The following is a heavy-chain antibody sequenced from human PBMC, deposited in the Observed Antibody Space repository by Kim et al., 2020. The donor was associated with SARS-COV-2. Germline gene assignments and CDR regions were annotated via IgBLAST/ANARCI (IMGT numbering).Heavy chain of an antibody. D-gene: IGHD5-18*01. V-gene: IGHV3-11*05. CDR3: AGAPSDTNMVEAGFDY. J-gene: IGHJ4*02. Sequence: GRFTISRDNSKNSLFLKMNSLRSEDTAVYYCAGAPSDTNMVEAGFDYWGQGTLVTVSS.